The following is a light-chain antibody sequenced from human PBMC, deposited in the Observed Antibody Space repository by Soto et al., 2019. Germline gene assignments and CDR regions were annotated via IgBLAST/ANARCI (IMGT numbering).Light chain of an antibody. Sequence: QSVLTQPPSVSGAPGQRVTISCTGSSSNIGAGSDVHWYQQLPGTAPKLLIYDNDKRPSGIPDRFSASKSGTSATLGITGLQTGDEADYYCEAWDSSLSAGVFGGGTKVTVL. CDR2: DND. V-gene: IGLV1-51*01. CDR3: EAWDSSLSAGV. CDR1: SSNIGAGSD. J-gene: IGLJ3*02.